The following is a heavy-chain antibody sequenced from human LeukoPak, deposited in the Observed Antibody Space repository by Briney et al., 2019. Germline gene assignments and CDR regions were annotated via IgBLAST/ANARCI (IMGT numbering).Heavy chain of an antibody. V-gene: IGHV3-30*18. Sequence: GGSLRLSCAASGFTISSYGMHWVRQAPGKGLEWVAVISYDGSNKYYADSVKGRFTISRDNSKNTLYLQMNSLRAEDTAVYYCAKDGAVVVAAGLDYWGQGTLVTVSS. D-gene: IGHD2-15*01. CDR1: GFTISSYG. J-gene: IGHJ4*02. CDR2: ISYDGSNK. CDR3: AKDGAVVVAAGLDY.